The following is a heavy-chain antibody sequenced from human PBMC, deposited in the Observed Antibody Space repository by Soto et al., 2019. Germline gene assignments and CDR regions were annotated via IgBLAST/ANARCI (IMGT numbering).Heavy chain of an antibody. CDR3: AKIVGSTTVTVIYFDY. D-gene: IGHD4-17*01. Sequence: PGGSLRLSCAASGFTFSSYAMSWVRQAPGKGLEWVSAISGSGGSTYYADSVKGRFTISRDNSKNTLYLQMNSLRAEDTAVYYCAKIVGSTTVTVIYFDYWGQGTLVTVSS. V-gene: IGHV3-23*01. CDR1: GFTFSSYA. J-gene: IGHJ4*02. CDR2: ISGSGGST.